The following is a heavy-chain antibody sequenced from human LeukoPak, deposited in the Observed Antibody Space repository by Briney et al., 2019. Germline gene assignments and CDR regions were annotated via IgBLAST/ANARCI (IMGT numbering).Heavy chain of an antibody. J-gene: IGHJ4*02. D-gene: IGHD6-13*01. V-gene: IGHV3-9*01. CDR2: ISWNSGSI. Sequence: GRSLRLSCAASGFTFDDYAMHWVRQAPGKGLEWVSGISWNSGSIGYADSVRGRFTISRDNAKNSLYLQMNSLRPEDTALNYCAKDIYSSNWYYFDSWGQGTLVTVSS. CDR1: GFTFDDYA. CDR3: AKDIYSSNWYYFDS.